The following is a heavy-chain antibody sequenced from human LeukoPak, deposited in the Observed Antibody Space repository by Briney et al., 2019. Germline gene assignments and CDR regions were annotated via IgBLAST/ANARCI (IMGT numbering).Heavy chain of an antibody. CDR1: GFTFSSYG. CDR3: AKGGWDILTGYSPLDY. J-gene: IGHJ4*02. CDR2: ISYDGSNK. D-gene: IGHD3-9*01. V-gene: IGHV3-30*18. Sequence: GRSLRLSCAASGFTFSSYGMHWVRQAPGKGLEWVAVISYDGSNKYYADSVKGRFTISRDNSKNTLYLQMNSLRAEDTAVYYCAKGGWDILTGYSPLDYWGQGTLVTVSS.